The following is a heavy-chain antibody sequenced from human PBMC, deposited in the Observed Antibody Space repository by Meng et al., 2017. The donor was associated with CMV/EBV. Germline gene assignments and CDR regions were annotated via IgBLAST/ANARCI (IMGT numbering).Heavy chain of an antibody. CDR2: IIPIFGTA. V-gene: IGHV1-69*05. CDR1: FSSYA. J-gene: IGHJ5*02. D-gene: IGHD2-2*01. CDR3: ARVGGYCSSTSCYLSNWFDP. Sequence: FSSYAISWVRQARRQGLEWMGGIIPIFGTANYAQKFQGRVTITTDESTSTAYMELSSLRSEDTAVYYCARVGGYCSSTSCYLSNWFDPWGQGTLVTVSS.